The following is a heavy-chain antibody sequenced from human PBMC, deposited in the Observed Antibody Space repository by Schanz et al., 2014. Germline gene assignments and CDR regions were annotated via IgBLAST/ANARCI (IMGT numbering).Heavy chain of an antibody. V-gene: IGHV3-9*01. CDR2: ISWNSGTI. J-gene: IGHJ2*01. Sequence: QLVESGGGLVKPGGSLRLSCAASGFTFDKYAMHWVRQAPGKGMEWVSVISWNSGTIGYADSVKGRFTISRDNAKNSLYLQMNSLRAEDTAIYYCAKDAPYPFDLWGRGTLITVSS. CDR3: AKDAPYPFDL. CDR1: GFTFDKYA.